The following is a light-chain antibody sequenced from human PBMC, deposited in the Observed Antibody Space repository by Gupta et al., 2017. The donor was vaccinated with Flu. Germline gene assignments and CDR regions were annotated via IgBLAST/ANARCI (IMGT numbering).Light chain of an antibody. Sequence: EAVLTQSPGSLSLSPGERATFSCSASQSVNNYIAWYQQKPGQAPRLLIYDASNRAAGAPPRFSGSGSGTDFPLTISSLEPEYSAIYYCHQRSNWQTFGQGTKVEIK. CDR3: HQRSNWQT. CDR1: QSVNNY. J-gene: IGKJ1*01. V-gene: IGKV3-11*01. CDR2: DAS.